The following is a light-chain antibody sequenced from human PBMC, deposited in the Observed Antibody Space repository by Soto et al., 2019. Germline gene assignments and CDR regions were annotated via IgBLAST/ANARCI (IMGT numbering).Light chain of an antibody. CDR2: VPS. Sequence: DIQVTQSPSSLSASAGDRVTITCRASQNIARYLYWFQQKPGKAPNLLIYVPSNLQSGVPSRFSGSGSGTAFTLTIRSLPPEDSATYYCQQSYSTHPTFGKGTKVDIK. CDR1: QNIARY. CDR3: QQSYSTHPT. J-gene: IGKJ1*01. V-gene: IGKV1-39*01.